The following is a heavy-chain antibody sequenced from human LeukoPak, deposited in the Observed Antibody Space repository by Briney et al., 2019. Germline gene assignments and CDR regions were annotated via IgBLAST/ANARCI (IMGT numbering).Heavy chain of an antibody. CDR3: ARFAAGGSYYYYMDV. V-gene: IGHV3-48*01. CDR2: IGTSSTTI. Sequence: GGSLRLSYAASGFTFSSYTMNWVRQPPGKGLEWVSNIGTSSTTIYYADSVKGRFTISRDNAKNSLYLQMNSLRADDTAVYYCARFAAGGSYYYYMDVWGKGTTVTVSS. J-gene: IGHJ6*03. CDR1: GFTFSSYT. D-gene: IGHD6-25*01.